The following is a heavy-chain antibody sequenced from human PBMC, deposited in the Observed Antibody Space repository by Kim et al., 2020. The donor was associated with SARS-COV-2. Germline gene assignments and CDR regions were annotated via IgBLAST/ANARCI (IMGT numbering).Heavy chain of an antibody. V-gene: IGHV3-11*05. Sequence: SVNGRFTISRVNAKNSLYLQMNSLRAEDTAIYYCARDRSISTVNSEDFDSWGQGTLVTVSS. CDR3: ARDRSISTVNSEDFDS. D-gene: IGHD4-4*01. J-gene: IGHJ4*02.